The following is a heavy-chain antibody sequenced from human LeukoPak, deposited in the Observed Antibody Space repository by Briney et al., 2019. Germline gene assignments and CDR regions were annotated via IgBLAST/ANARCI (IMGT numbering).Heavy chain of an antibody. CDR1: GFTFSSYA. V-gene: IGHV3-30-3*01. D-gene: IGHD6-25*01. CDR3: ARVGGVDY. CDR2: ISYDGSNK. Sequence: GRSLRLSCAASGFTFSSYAMHWVRQAPGKGLEWVAVISYDGSNKYYADSVKGRFTISRDNSKNTLYLQMNSLRAEDTAVYYCARVGGVDYWGQGTLVTVSS. J-gene: IGHJ4*02.